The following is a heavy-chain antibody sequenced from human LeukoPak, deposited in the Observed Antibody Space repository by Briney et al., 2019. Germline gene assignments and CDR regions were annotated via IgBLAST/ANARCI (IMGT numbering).Heavy chain of an antibody. CDR1: GGSISSYY. Sequence: SETLSLTCTVSGGSISSYYWSWIRQPPGKGLEWIGYIYYSGSTNYNPSLKSRVTISVDTSKNQFSLKLSSVTAADTAVYYCARVVPGVVPAANPRYYFDYWGRGTLVTVSS. J-gene: IGHJ4*02. CDR2: IYYSGST. V-gene: IGHV4-59*01. D-gene: IGHD2-2*01. CDR3: ARVVPGVVPAANPRYYFDY.